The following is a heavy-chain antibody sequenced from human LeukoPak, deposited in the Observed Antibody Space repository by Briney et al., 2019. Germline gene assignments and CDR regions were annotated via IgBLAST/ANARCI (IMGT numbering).Heavy chain of an antibody. V-gene: IGHV1-18*01. CDR3: ARAREVTNHDWFDP. CDR1: GYMIHTYG. Sequence: AAVKVSCKTSGYMIHTYGIGWVRQAPGQGLEWMGWISGYNGNTRYAEKFQDRVTMTTDTSTNTVYMELRSLRSGDTAVYYCARAREVTNHDWFDPWGQATLVTVSS. D-gene: IGHD1-14*01. J-gene: IGHJ5*02. CDR2: ISGYNGNT.